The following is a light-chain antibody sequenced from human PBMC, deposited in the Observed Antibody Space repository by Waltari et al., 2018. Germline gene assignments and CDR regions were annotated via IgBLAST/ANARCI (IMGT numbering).Light chain of an antibody. CDR3: QQYYSSPFT. CDR1: QSVLFSSNNRNY. V-gene: IGKV4-1*01. J-gene: IGKJ3*01. CDR2: WGS. Sequence: DIVMTQSPDSLAVSLGERATINCKSSQSVLFSSNNRNYLAWYQQKPGQSPKLVLYWGSTRESGGPDRFIGSGSATDFTLTISSLQAEDVAVYYCQQYYSSPFTFGPGTKLEIK.